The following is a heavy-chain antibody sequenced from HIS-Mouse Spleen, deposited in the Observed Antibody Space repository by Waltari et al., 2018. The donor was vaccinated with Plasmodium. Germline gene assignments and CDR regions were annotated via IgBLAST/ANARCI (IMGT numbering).Heavy chain of an antibody. D-gene: IGHD6-6*01. CDR3: ARGPTYSSSYYFDY. V-gene: IGHV3-13*01. Sequence: EVQLVESGGGLVQPGGSLRLSCAASGFTFSSYDMHWVRQATGKGLEWVSAIGTAGDKNYPGSGKGRFTISRENAKNSLYLQRNSLRAGDTAVYYCARGPTYSSSYYFDYWGQGTLVTVSS. J-gene: IGHJ4*02. CDR1: GFTFSSYD. CDR2: IGTAGDK.